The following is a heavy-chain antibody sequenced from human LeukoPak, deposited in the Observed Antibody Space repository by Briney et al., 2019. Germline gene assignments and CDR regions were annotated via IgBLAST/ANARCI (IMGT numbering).Heavy chain of an antibody. CDR2: MNPNNGNA. J-gene: IGHJ4*02. V-gene: IGHV1-8*01. CDR3: ARARGTVTTDPYFDY. CDR1: GYTFISND. D-gene: IGHD4-17*01. Sequence: ASVKVSCKASGYTFISNDVNWVRQATGQGLEWMGWMNPNNGNAGYAQKFQGRVTMTRDTSISTASMELSRLRSDDTAVYHCARARGTVTTDPYFDYWGQGTLVTVSS.